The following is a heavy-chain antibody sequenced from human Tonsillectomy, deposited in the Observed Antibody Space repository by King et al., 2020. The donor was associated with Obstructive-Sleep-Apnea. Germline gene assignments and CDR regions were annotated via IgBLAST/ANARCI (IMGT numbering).Heavy chain of an antibody. CDR1: GGSISNYY. Sequence: QLQESGPGLVKPSETLSLTCTVSGGSISNYYWSWIRQPPGKGLEWIGYMYYSGNTNFNPSLNSRFTISADTSKIQFSLRLSSVTAADTAVYYCARHRGVEDYGGYGDYFDYWGQGTLVTVSS. V-gene: IGHV4-59*08. D-gene: IGHD5-12*01. J-gene: IGHJ4*02. CDR3: ARHRGVEDYGGYGDYFDY. CDR2: MYYSGNT.